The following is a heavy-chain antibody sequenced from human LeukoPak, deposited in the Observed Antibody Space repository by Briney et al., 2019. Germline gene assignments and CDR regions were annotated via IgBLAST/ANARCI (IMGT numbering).Heavy chain of an antibody. D-gene: IGHD3-22*01. Sequence: QPGGSLRLACAASGFTVSRNYMSWVRQAPGKGLEWVSVISSGGNTYYTDSVKGRFTISRDNSKNTLYLQMSSLRVEDTAVYYCARNDRGAFDIWSQGTMVTVSS. V-gene: IGHV3-53*01. J-gene: IGHJ3*02. CDR1: GFTVSRNY. CDR3: ARNDRGAFDI. CDR2: ISSGGNT.